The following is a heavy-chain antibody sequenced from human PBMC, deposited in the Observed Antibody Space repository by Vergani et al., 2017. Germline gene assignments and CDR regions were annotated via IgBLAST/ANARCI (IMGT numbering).Heavy chain of an antibody. Sequence: QMQLQESGPGLVKASETLSLTCTVSGDSIISRSYYWGWIRQPPGKGLGWIASIYYSGSTYYNPSLKSRVTISVDTSKNQFSLKLSSVTAADTAVYFCARHSTVEWLVKLGWIDPWGQGILVTVSS. CDR3: ARHSTVEWLVKLGWIDP. V-gene: IGHV4-39*01. CDR2: IYYSGST. D-gene: IGHD6-19*01. CDR1: GDSIISRSYY. J-gene: IGHJ5*02.